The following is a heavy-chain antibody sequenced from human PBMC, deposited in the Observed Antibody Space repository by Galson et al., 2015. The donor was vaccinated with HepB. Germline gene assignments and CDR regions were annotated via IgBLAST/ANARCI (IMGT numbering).Heavy chain of an antibody. CDR2: MNPNSGNT. D-gene: IGHD3-16*02. Sequence: SVKVSCKASGYTLTSHDIIWVRQATGQGLEWMGWMNPNSGNTGYAEKFKGRVTMTRDTSKSTAYMELSSLTSEDTAVYYCARGPRDDYVWGSYRYRGDVWGQGTTVTVSS. V-gene: IGHV1-8*01. CDR1: GYTLTSHD. J-gene: IGHJ6*02. CDR3: ARGPRDDYVWGSYRYRGDV.